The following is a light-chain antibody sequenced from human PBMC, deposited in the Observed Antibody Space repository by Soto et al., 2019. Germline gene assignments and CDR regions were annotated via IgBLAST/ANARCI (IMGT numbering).Light chain of an antibody. Sequence: EIVMTQSPATLSVSPGETATLSCRASQSVGSAVAWYQHKPGQAPRLLIVGASIRATGVPGRFTGGGSGTESTLTISSLQSEDFAVYYCQQYRNWPPLTFGGGTTVEIK. V-gene: IGKV3-15*01. CDR2: GAS. J-gene: IGKJ4*01. CDR1: QSVGSA. CDR3: QQYRNWPPLT.